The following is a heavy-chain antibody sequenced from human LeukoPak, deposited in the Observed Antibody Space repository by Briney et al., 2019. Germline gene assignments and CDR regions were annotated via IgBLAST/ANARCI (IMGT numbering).Heavy chain of an antibody. V-gene: IGHV3-69-1*01. Sequence: GGSLRLSCAASGFRFSDYTMNWVRQTPGRGLEWVASISFTASIKYAESVKGRFTISRDNAKNSLFLHLNGLKAEDTAVYYCARVTTDAFDIWGPGTMVTVSS. J-gene: IGHJ3*02. D-gene: IGHD4-11*01. CDR2: ISFTASI. CDR3: ARVTTDAFDI. CDR1: GFRFSDYT.